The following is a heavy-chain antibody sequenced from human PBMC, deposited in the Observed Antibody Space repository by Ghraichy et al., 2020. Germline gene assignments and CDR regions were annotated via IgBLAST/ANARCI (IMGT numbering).Heavy chain of an antibody. CDR1: GFTFSVYW. CDR2: INQDGSEK. Sequence: GGSLRLSCAASGFTFSVYWMSWVRQAPGKGLQWVASINQDGSEKYYLDSVRGRFTISRDNAEKSLFLQMSSLTTDDTAVHYCVYGAYGLDYWGQGTLVTVSS. D-gene: IGHD4-17*01. J-gene: IGHJ4*02. CDR3: VYGAYGLDY. V-gene: IGHV3-7*01.